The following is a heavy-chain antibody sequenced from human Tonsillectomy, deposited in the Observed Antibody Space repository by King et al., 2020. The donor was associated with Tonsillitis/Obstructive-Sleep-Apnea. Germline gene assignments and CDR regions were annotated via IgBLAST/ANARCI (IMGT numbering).Heavy chain of an antibody. V-gene: IGHV3-23*04. CDR3: AKAFSLGYYYYYMDV. Sequence: VQLVESGGGLVQPGGSLRLSCAASGFTFSSYAMSWVRQAPGKGLEWVSGISGSGGSTYYADYVKGRFTISRDNSKNTLYLQMNSLRVEDTAVYYCAKAFSLGYYYYYMDVWGKGTTVTVSS. CDR1: GFTFSSYA. J-gene: IGHJ6*03. CDR2: ISGSGGST. D-gene: IGHD2/OR15-2a*01.